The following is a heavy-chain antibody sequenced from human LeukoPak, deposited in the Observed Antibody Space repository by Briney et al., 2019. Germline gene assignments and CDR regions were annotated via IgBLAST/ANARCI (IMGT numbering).Heavy chain of an antibody. J-gene: IGHJ4*02. CDR3: ARVSVANSFGSGTVDY. Sequence: PSGTLSLTCAVSGGSIGSSNWWSWVRQPPGKGLEWIGEIYHSGSTNYNPSLKSRVTISVDTSKNQFSLKLSSVTAADTAVYYCARVSVANSFGSGTVDYWGQGTLVTVSS. D-gene: IGHD3-10*01. CDR1: GGSIGSSNW. V-gene: IGHV4-4*02. CDR2: IYHSGST.